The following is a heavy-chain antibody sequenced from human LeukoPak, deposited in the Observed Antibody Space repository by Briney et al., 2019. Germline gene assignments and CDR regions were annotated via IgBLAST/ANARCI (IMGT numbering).Heavy chain of an antibody. V-gene: IGHV4-39*07. D-gene: IGHD3-10*01. Sequence: PSETLSLTCTASGGSISSGSYFWGWIRQPPGKGLEWIANIYYDGRTHYNPSLKSRVTISVDTSKNQFSLKLTSVTPADTAVYYCARDQLLWFGEKGLDYWGQGILVTVSS. J-gene: IGHJ4*02. CDR2: IYYDGRT. CDR1: GGSISSGSYF. CDR3: ARDQLLWFGEKGLDY.